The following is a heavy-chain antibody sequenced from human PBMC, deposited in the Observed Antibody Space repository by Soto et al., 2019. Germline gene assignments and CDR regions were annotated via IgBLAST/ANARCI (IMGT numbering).Heavy chain of an antibody. Sequence: VAVISYDGSNKYYADSVKGRFTISRDNSKNTLYLQMNSLRAEDTAVYYCARGGLTDDAFDIWGQGTMVTVSS. V-gene: IGHV3-30-3*01. CDR2: ISYDGSNK. J-gene: IGHJ3*02. CDR3: ARGGLTDDAFDI.